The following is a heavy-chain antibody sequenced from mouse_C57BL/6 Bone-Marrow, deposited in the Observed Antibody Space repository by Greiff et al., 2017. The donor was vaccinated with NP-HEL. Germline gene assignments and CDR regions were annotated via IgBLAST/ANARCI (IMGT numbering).Heavy chain of an antibody. J-gene: IGHJ1*03. CDR3: ARDYYGSSFWYFDV. Sequence: QVQLQQPGAELVKPGASVKLSCKASGYTFTSYWLQWVKQRPGQGLEWIGEIDPSDSYTNYNQKFKSKATLTVDTSYRTAYMQLSSLTSEDSAVYYCARDYYGSSFWYFDVWGTGTTVTVSS. CDR1: GYTFTSYW. V-gene: IGHV1-50*01. D-gene: IGHD1-1*01. CDR2: IDPSDSYT.